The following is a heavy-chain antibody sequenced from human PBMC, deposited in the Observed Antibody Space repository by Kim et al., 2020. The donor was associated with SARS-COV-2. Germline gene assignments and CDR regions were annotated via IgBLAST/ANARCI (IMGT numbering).Heavy chain of an antibody. CDR3: ARVTYGGSCDY. CDR2: T. Sequence: TKDAQKLQGRVTMTTDTSTSKAYMELRSLRSDDTAVYYCARVTYGGSCDYWGQGTLVTVSS. J-gene: IGHJ4*02. D-gene: IGHD1-26*01. V-gene: IGHV1-18*01.